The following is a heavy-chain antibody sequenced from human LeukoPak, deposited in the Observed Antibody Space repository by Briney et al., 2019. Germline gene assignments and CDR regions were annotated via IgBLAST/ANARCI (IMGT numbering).Heavy chain of an antibody. V-gene: IGHV4-61*09. Sequence: PSQTLSLTCTVSGFSMSSGSYYWTWIRQPAGKGLEWIGHIYSSGSTNYNPSLKRRVTMSVDTSKNQFSLKLSSVTAADTAVYYCARQRRTRPSSFSIAVATPWFDPWGQGTLVTVSS. CDR1: GFSMSSGSYY. D-gene: IGHD6-19*01. CDR2: IYSSGST. J-gene: IGHJ5*02. CDR3: ARQRRTRPSSFSIAVATPWFDP.